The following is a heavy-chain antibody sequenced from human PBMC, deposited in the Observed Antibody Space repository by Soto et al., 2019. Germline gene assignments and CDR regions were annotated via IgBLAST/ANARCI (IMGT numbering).Heavy chain of an antibody. D-gene: IGHD3-22*01. Sequence: SETLSLTCTVSGDSISTFYWGWMRQSPGQELEWIGYVYYTGSTNYNPSLKSRVTISVDRSKNQFSLKLTSANAADTAVYYCARGRTVRNYADDSSDYFYFFDYWGQGTQVTVSS. CDR3: ARGRTVRNYADDSSDYFYFFDY. V-gene: IGHV4-59*01. J-gene: IGHJ4*02. CDR1: GDSISTFY. CDR2: VYYTGST.